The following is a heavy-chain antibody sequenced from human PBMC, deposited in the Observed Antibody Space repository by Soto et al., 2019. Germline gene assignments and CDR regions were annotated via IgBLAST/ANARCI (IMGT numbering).Heavy chain of an antibody. D-gene: IGHD3-10*01. CDR3: ARDGWRYNWMAH. CDR2: IYSDGSP. V-gene: IGHV3-66*01. Sequence: EVQLVESGGGLVQPGGSLRLSCAASGLSVSSNYMSWVRQAPGKGLEWGSIIYSDGSPYYADSVKGRFTISRDNSKNTIYLQMNSLKAEATAVYYCARDGWRYNWMAHWGQGTLVTVSS. J-gene: IGHJ5*01. CDR1: GLSVSSNY.